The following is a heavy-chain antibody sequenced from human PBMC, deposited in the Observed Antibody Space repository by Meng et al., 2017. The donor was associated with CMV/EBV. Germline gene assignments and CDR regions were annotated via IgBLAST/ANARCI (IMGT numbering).Heavy chain of an antibody. CDR2: IIPIFGTA. CDR3: ARSGDCSSTSCYTPYYYYGMDV. V-gene: IGHV1-69*05. J-gene: IGHJ6*02. D-gene: IGHD2-2*02. Sequence: SVKVSCKASGGTFSSYAISWVRQAPGQRLEWMGGIIPIFGTANYAQKFQGRVTITTDESTSTAYMELSSLRSEDTAVYYCARSGDCSSTSCYTPYYYYGMDVWGQGTTVTVSS. CDR1: GGTFSSYA.